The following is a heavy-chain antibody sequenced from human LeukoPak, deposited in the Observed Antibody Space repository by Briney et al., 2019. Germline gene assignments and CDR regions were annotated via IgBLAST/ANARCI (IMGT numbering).Heavy chain of an antibody. V-gene: IGHV3-30-3*01. CDR2: ISYDGSNK. CDR1: GFTFSSYA. CDR3: HLGATNGFDY. Sequence: GGSLRLSCAASGFTFSSYAMHWVRQAPGKGLEWVAVISYDGSNKYYADSVRGRFTISRDNSKNTLYLQMNSLRAEDTAVYYCHLGATNGFDYWGQGTLVTVSS. J-gene: IGHJ4*02. D-gene: IGHD1-26*01.